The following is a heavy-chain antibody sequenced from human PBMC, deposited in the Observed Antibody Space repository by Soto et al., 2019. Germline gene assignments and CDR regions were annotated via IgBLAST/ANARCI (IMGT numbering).Heavy chain of an antibody. D-gene: IGHD2-21*02. Sequence: SETLSLTCTVSGGSISSYYWSWIRQPPGKGLEWIGYIYYSGSTNYNPSLKSRVTISVDTSKNQFSLKLSSVTAADTAVYYCAWASYCGGDCYPDYWGQGTLVTVSS. CDR2: IYYSGST. J-gene: IGHJ4*02. V-gene: IGHV4-59*12. CDR1: GGSISSYY. CDR3: AWASYCGGDCYPDY.